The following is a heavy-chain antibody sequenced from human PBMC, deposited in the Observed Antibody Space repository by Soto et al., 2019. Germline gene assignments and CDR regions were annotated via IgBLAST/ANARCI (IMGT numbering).Heavy chain of an antibody. Sequence: ASVKVSWKASGYTFSNYYMQWVRQAPGQGLEWMGIINPNDGTTSYALKFRGRVTMSRDTPTSTVYMELNSLRAEDTAVYYCTRGGGSGNPAFDYWGQGTLVTVSS. V-gene: IGHV1-46*01. J-gene: IGHJ4*02. D-gene: IGHD1-26*01. CDR2: INPNDGTT. CDR3: TRGGGSGNPAFDY. CDR1: GYTFSNYY.